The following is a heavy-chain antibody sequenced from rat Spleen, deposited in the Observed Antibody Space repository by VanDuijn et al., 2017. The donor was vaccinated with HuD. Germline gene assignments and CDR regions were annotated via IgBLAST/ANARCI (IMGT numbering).Heavy chain of an antibody. CDR1: GFTFDDYG. D-gene: IGHD5-1*01. V-gene: IGHV5-36*01. CDR2: ISWGGTST. J-gene: IGHJ3*01. Sequence: EVNLVESGGGLVQPGRSLKLSCAASGFTFDDYGMAWVRQAPKNGLEWVASISWGGTSTYYPDNVKGRFTISRDNAKNALYLQMNNLRSEDTAIYYCSKVLGNWFAYWGQGTLVTVSS. CDR3: SKVLGNWFAY.